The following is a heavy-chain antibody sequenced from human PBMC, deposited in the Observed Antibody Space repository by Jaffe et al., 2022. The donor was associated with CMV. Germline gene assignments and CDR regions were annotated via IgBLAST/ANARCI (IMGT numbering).Heavy chain of an antibody. Sequence: QVQLVESGGGVVQPGRSLRLSCAASGFTFSSYGMHWVRQAPGKGLEWVAVIWYDGSNKYYADSVKGRFTISRDNSKNTLYLQMNSLRAEDTAVYYCARDLYDSSGYVDYWGQGTLVTVSS. CDR2: IWYDGSNK. J-gene: IGHJ4*02. D-gene: IGHD3-22*01. CDR1: GFTFSSYG. V-gene: IGHV3-33*08. CDR3: ARDLYDSSGYVDY.